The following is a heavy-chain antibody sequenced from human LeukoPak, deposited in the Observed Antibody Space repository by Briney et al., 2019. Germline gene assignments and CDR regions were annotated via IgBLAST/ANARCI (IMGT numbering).Heavy chain of an antibody. CDR1: GGTFSSDA. V-gene: IGHV1-69*05. Sequence: ASVKVSYKASGGTFSSDAISWVRQAPGQGLEWMGGIIPIFGTANYAQKFQGRVTITTDESTSTAYMELSSLSSEDPAVYYCARDRGDGYNSAIYYYYSMDVWGKGTTVTVSS. CDR2: IIPIFGTA. D-gene: IGHD5-24*01. CDR3: ARDRGDGYNSAIYYYYSMDV. J-gene: IGHJ6*03.